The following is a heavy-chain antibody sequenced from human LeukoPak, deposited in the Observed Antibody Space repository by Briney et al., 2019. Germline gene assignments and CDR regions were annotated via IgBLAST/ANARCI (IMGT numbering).Heavy chain of an antibody. D-gene: IGHD6-19*01. CDR3: AKAHSSGWTTRYFDC. Sequence: GALRLSCAASGFTFSSYAMGWVRQAPGKGLEWVSLIDYGSGGSHDADSVKGRFTISRDNSKNTLYLQMNSLRAEDTAIYYCAKAHSSGWTTRYFDCWGQGALVTVSS. J-gene: IGHJ4*02. V-gene: IGHV3-23*01. CDR1: GFTFSSYA. CDR2: IDYGSGGS.